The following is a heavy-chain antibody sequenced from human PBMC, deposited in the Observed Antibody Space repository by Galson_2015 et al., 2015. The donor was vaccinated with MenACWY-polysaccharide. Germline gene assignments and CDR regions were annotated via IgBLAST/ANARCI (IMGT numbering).Heavy chain of an antibody. Sequence: SLRLSFAASAFDFTKYVMNWVRQPPGKGLQWVSSITPTGGTPYYADSVRGRFTITRDNSKNTLYLQMNSLGAEDTAVYYCAKGSYRANAVLSYYYYYMDVWGKGTTVTVSS. CDR1: AFDFTKYV. J-gene: IGHJ6*03. V-gene: IGHV3-23*01. CDR2: ITPTGGTP. CDR3: AKGSYRANAVLSYYYYYMDV. D-gene: IGHD4/OR15-4a*01.